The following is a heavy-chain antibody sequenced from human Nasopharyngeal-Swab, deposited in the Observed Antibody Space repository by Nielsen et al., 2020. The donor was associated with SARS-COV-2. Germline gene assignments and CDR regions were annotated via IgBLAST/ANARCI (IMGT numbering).Heavy chain of an antibody. D-gene: IGHD6-13*01. J-gene: IGHJ4*02. CDR3: ARPESSSWYWSY. CDR2: IKQDGSEK. CDR1: AFTFISSW. V-gene: IGHV3-7*01. Sequence: GGPLRLSCAASAFTFISSWMSWVRQAPGKGLEWVANIKQDGSEKYYVDSVKGRFTISRDNAKNSLYMQMNSLRAEDTAVYYCARPESSSWYWSYWGQGTLVTVSS.